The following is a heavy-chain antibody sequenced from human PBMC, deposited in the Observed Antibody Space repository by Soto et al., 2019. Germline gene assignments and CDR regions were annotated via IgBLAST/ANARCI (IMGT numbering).Heavy chain of an antibody. CDR2: IYYSGST. D-gene: IGHD1-26*01. V-gene: IGHV4-39*07. CDR3: ARGGGSYYATGNSDY. CDR1: GGSISSSSYY. J-gene: IGHJ4*02. Sequence: SETLSLTCTVSGGSISSSSYYWGWIRQPPGKGLEWIGSIYYSGSTYYNPSLKSRVTISVDTSKNQFSLKLSSVTAADTAVYYCARGGGSYYATGNSDYWGQGTLVTVSS.